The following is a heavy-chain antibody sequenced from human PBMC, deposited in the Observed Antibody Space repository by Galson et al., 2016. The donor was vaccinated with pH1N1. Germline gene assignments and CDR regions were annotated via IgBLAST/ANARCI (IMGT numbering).Heavy chain of an antibody. CDR3: IRDLGRLRDF. CDR1: GYIFTRDY. Sequence: SVKVSCKASGYIFTRDYFHWVRQAPGQGLEWMGVIDPSNGGTIFAQKFQGLVTMTRDTSTSTVYMEVSGLKSDDTAVYYCIRDLGRLRDFWGQGTLVTVSS. D-gene: IGHD7-27*01. CDR2: IDPSNGGT. V-gene: IGHV1-46*03. J-gene: IGHJ4*02.